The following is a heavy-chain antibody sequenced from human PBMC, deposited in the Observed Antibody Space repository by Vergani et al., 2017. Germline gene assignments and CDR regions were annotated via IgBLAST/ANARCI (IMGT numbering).Heavy chain of an antibody. Sequence: QVQLVESGAEVKKPGASVKVSCKASGYTFTSYAMHWVRQAPGQRLEWMGWINAGNGNTKYSQKFQGRVTITRDTSASTAYMELSSLRSEGTAVYYCARDRGAGYLDYWGQGTLVIVSS. J-gene: IGHJ4*02. D-gene: IGHD1-14*01. CDR2: INAGNGNT. CDR3: ARDRGAGYLDY. V-gene: IGHV1-3*01. CDR1: GYTFTSYA.